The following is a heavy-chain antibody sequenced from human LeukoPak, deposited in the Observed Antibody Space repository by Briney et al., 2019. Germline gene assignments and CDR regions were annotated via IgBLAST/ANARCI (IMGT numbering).Heavy chain of an antibody. CDR2: IRSKSYGGTT. Sequence: GGALRLPCTVSGFIFHDHAMSWVRQPPGKGQEGVGVIRSKSYGGTTEYAASVKGRFIISRDDSTSIAYLQMNSLKTEDTAVYYCTRGPIQLWLYHGMDVWGQGTTVTVSS. J-gene: IGHJ6*02. D-gene: IGHD5-18*01. V-gene: IGHV3-49*04. CDR3: TRGPIQLWLYHGMDV. CDR1: GFIFHDHA.